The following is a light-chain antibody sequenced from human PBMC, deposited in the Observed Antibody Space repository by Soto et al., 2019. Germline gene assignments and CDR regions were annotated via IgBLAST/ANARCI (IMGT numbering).Light chain of an antibody. V-gene: IGLV2-14*01. CDR3: SSYTSSSSYV. CDR1: SSDVGGYNY. CDR2: EVS. Sequence: QSALTQPASVSGSPGQSITISCTGTSSDVGGYNYVSWYQQHPGKAPNLMIYEVSNRPAGVSNRFSGSKSGNTASLTISGLHAEDEADYYCSSYTSSSSYVFGTGTKLTVL. J-gene: IGLJ1*01.